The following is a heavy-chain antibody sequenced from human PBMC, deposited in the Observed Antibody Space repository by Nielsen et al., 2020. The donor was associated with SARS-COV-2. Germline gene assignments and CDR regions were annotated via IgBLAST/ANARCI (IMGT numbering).Heavy chain of an antibody. Sequence: SETLSLTCAVSGGSISSSNWWSWVRQPPGKGLEWIGEIYHSGSTNYNPSLKSRVTISVDKSKNQFSLKLSPVTAADTAVYYCARDPLYSSGWPYWYFDLWGRGTLVTVSS. CDR2: IYHSGST. CDR3: ARDPLYSSGWPYWYFDL. V-gene: IGHV4-4*02. CDR1: GGSISSSNW. J-gene: IGHJ2*01. D-gene: IGHD6-19*01.